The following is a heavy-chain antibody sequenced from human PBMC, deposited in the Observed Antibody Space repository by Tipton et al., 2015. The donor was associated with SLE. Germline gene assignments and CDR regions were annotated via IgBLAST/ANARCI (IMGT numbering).Heavy chain of an antibody. CDR1: GFTFSSCG. D-gene: IGHD2-21*02. CDR3: TTDVLGDLDAFDI. J-gene: IGHJ3*02. V-gene: IGHV3-15*01. Sequence: SLRLSCAASGFTFSSCGMHWVRQAPGKGLEWVGRIKSKTDGGTTDYAAPVKGRFTISRDDSKNTLYLQMNSLKTEDTAVYYCTTDVLGDLDAFDIWGQGTMVTVSS. CDR2: IKSKTDGGTT.